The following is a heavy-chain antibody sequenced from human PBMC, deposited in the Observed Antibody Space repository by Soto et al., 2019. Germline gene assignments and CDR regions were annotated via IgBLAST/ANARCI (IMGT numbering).Heavy chain of an antibody. CDR1: GFTFSSYW. V-gene: IGHV3-7*01. CDR2: IKQDGSEK. CDR3: ARDREYCSSTSCFNWFDP. Sequence: GGSLRLSCAASGFTFSSYWMSWVRQAPGKGLEWVANIKQDGSEKYYVDSVEGRFTISRDNAKNSLYLQMNSLRAEDTAVYYCARDREYCSSTSCFNWFDPWGQGTLVTVSS. J-gene: IGHJ5*02. D-gene: IGHD2-2*01.